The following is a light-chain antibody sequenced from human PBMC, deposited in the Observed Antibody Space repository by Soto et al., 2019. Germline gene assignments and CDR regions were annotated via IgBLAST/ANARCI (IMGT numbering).Light chain of an antibody. Sequence: DIQMTQSPSTLSASVGDRVTITFRASQSISSWLAWYQQKPGKAPKLLIYDASSLESGVPSRFSGSGSGTEFTLTISSLQPDDFATYYCQQYNSFPLFGGGTKVDIK. CDR3: QQYNSFPL. J-gene: IGKJ4*01. V-gene: IGKV1-5*01. CDR2: DAS. CDR1: QSISSW.